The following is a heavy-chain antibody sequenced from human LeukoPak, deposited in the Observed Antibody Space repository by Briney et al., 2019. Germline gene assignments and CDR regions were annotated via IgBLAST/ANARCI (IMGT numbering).Heavy chain of an antibody. J-gene: IGHJ5*02. D-gene: IGHD2-21*02. Sequence: GGSLRLSCAASGFTFSTYAMSWVRQAPGKGLEWVSAISGSGGSTYYADSVKGRFTISRDNSKNTLYLQMNSLRAEDTAVYYCAKDRKHIVVVTAMDPWGQGTLVTVSS. V-gene: IGHV3-23*01. CDR3: AKDRKHIVVVTAMDP. CDR1: GFTFSTYA. CDR2: ISGSGGST.